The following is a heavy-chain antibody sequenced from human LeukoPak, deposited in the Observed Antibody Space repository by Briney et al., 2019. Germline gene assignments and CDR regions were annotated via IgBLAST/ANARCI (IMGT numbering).Heavy chain of an antibody. CDR3: ARVGYYGSGSYYKGDY. Sequence: ASVKVSCKASGYTFTGYYMHWVRQAPGQGLEWMGWISAYNGNTNYAQKLQGRVTMTTDTSTSTAYMELRSLRSDDTAVYYCARVGYYGSGSYYKGDYWGQGTLVTVSS. V-gene: IGHV1-18*04. CDR1: GYTFTGYY. CDR2: ISAYNGNT. J-gene: IGHJ4*02. D-gene: IGHD3-10*01.